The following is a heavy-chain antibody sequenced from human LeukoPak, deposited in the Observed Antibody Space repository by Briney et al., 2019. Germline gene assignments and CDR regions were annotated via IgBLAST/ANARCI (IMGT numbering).Heavy chain of an antibody. J-gene: IGHJ3*02. CDR3: AKEAYCSSTSCYGSSNAFDI. V-gene: IGHV3-30*02. CDR2: IRYDGSNK. Sequence: GGSLRLSCAASGFTFSSYGMHWVRQAPGKGLEWVAFIRYDGSNKYYADSVKGRFTISRDNSKNTLYLQMNSLRAEDTAVYYCAKEAYCSSTSCYGSSNAFDIWGQGTMVTVSS. CDR1: GFTFSSYG. D-gene: IGHD2-2*01.